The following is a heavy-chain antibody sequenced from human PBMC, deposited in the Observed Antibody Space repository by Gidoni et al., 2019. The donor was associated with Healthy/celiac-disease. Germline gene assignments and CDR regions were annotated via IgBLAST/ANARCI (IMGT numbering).Heavy chain of an antibody. CDR2: ISYDGSNK. CDR1: GFTFSSYA. CDR3: ARISDGDYVGY. D-gene: IGHD4-17*01. V-gene: IGHV3-30-3*01. J-gene: IGHJ4*02. Sequence: VHPLESGAGVVQHGRSLTLPCAASGFTFSSYAMRWVRQAPGKGLEWVAVISYDGSNKYYADSVKSRFTISRDNSKNTLYLQMNSLRAEDTAVYYCARISDGDYVGYWGQGTLVTVSS.